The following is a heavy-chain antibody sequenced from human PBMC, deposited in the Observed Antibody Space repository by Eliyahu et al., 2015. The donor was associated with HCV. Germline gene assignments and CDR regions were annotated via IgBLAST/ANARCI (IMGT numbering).Heavy chain of an antibody. CDR1: GFTFSASS. D-gene: IGHD2/OR15-2a*01. V-gene: IGHV3-73*02. CDR2: VRSKANNYAT. Sequence: EVQLVESGGGLVQPGGSLKLSCAASGFTFSASSMHWVRQASGKGLEWVGRVRSKANNYATAYAASVNGRFTISRDDSKNMAYLQMTSLKTEDTAMYYCTNSSYSWGQGTLVTVSS. CDR3: TNSSYS. J-gene: IGHJ4*02.